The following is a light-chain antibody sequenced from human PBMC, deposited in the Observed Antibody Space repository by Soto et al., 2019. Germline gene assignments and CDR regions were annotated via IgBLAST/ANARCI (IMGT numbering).Light chain of an antibody. V-gene: IGLV3-21*02. CDR2: DDS. J-gene: IGLJ3*02. Sequence: SYELTQPPSVSVAPGQTARITCGGYNIGGKSVHWYQQIPGQAPVLVVYDDSARPSGIPDRISGSNSGNTATLTVSRVEAGDEADYYCQLWDGSSDHWVFGGGTKLTVL. CDR3: QLWDGSSDHWV. CDR1: NIGGKS.